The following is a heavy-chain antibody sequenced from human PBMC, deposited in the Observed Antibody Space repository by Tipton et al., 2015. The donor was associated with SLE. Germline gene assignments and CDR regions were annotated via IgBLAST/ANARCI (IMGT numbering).Heavy chain of an antibody. CDR1: GGSLSGYY. Sequence: GLVKPSGTLSLTCVVNGGSLSGYYWSWIRQSPGKGLEWIEEINHSGSTNYNPSLKSRVTISVDTSKNQFSLKLTSVTAADTAVYFCGKEEGFAYRFWGRGTLVTVSS. D-gene: IGHD3-16*01. V-gene: IGHV4-34*01. J-gene: IGHJ4*02. CDR2: INHSGST. CDR3: GKEEGFAYRF.